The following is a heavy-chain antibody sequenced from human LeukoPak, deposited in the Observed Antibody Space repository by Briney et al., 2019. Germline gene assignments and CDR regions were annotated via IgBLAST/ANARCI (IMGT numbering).Heavy chain of an antibody. D-gene: IGHD3-22*01. CDR2: ISKSGAST. V-gene: IGHV3-23*01. Sequence: GGSLRLSCAASGFTFSSYWMSWVRQAPGKGLEWVSAISKSGASTYYVDSVKGRFTISRDNSKNTLSLQMNSLRVEDTAVYYCAKGGYYYDSTNWFDPWGQGTLVTVSS. J-gene: IGHJ5*02. CDR1: GFTFSSYW. CDR3: AKGGYYYDSTNWFDP.